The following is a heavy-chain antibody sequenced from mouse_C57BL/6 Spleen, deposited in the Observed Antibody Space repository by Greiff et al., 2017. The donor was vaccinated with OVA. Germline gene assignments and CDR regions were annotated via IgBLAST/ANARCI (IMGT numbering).Heavy chain of an antibody. CDR2: INPSTGGT. V-gene: IGHV1-42*01. Sequence: EVQLQQSGPELVKPGASVKISCKASGYSFTGYYMNWVKQSPEKSLEWIGEINPSTGGTTYNQKFKAKATLTVDKSSSTAYMQLKSLTSEDSAVYYCAIYLLYFDYWGQGTTLTVSS. CDR3: AIYLLYFDY. J-gene: IGHJ2*01. D-gene: IGHD5-1-1*01. CDR1: GYSFTGYY.